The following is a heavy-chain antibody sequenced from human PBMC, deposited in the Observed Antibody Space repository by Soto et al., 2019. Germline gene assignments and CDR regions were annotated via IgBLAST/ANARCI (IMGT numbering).Heavy chain of an antibody. CDR2: INAGNGNT. V-gene: IGHV1-3*01. CDR3: ARDTPYCSSTSCPQGPPNWFDP. J-gene: IGHJ5*02. Sequence: ASVKVSCKASGYTFTSYAMHWVRQAPGQRPEWMGWINAGNGNTKYSQKFQGRVTITRDTSASTAYMELSSLRSEDTAVYYCARDTPYCSSTSCPQGPPNWFDPWGQGTLVTVSS. D-gene: IGHD2-2*01. CDR1: GYTFTSYA.